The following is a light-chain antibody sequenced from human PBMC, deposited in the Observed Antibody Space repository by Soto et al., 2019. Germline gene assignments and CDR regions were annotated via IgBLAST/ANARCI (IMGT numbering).Light chain of an antibody. Sequence: QSALNQPASVSGSPGQAITISCTGTSSDIGAYNFVSWYQQHPGKAPKLMLYDVNIRPSGVSNRFSGSKSGNTASLTISGLQAEDEADYYCTSWTTSTTMIFGVGTKVNVL. CDR2: DVN. V-gene: IGLV2-14*03. J-gene: IGLJ2*01. CDR1: SSDIGAYNF. CDR3: TSWTTSTTMI.